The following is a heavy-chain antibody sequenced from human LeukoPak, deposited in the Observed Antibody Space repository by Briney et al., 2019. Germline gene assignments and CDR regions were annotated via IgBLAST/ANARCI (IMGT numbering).Heavy chain of an antibody. J-gene: IGHJ4*02. Sequence: SETLSLTCTVSGGSISSYYWSWIRQPPGKGLEWIGYIYYSGSTNYNPSLKSRVTISVDTSKNQFSLKLSSVTAADTAVYYCARQASGRWLPKSSFDYWGQGTLVTVSS. D-gene: IGHD5-24*01. CDR2: IYYSGST. V-gene: IGHV4-59*08. CDR3: ARQASGRWLPKSSFDY. CDR1: GGSISSYY.